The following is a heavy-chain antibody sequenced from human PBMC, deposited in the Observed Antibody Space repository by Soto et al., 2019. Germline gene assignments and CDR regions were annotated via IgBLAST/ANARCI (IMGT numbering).Heavy chain of an antibody. V-gene: IGHV1-3*01. CDR3: ARELFPIVVVTAIRGGFDY. Sequence: GASVKVSCKASGYTFTSYAMHWVRQAPGQRLEWMGWINAGNGNTKYSQKFQGRVTITRDTSASTAYMELSSLRSEDTAVYYCARELFPIVVVTAIRGGFDYWGQGTLVTVSS. D-gene: IGHD2-21*02. CDR2: INAGNGNT. CDR1: GYTFTSYA. J-gene: IGHJ4*02.